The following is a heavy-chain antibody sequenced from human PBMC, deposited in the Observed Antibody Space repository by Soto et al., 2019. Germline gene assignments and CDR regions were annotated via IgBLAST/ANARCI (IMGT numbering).Heavy chain of an antibody. CDR2: ISGSGGST. J-gene: IGHJ5*02. CDR1: GFTFSSYA. Sequence: EVQLLESGGGLVQPGGSLRLSCAASGFTFSSYAMSWVRQAPGKGLEWVSAISGSGGSTYYADSVKGRFTISRDNAKNTLYLQMNSLRAEDTAVYYCAKDPYGDSHPPPNWFDPWGQGTLVTVSS. D-gene: IGHD4-17*01. CDR3: AKDPYGDSHPPPNWFDP. V-gene: IGHV3-23*01.